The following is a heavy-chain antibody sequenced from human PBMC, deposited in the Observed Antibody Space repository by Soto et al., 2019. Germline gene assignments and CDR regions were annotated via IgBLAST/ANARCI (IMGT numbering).Heavy chain of an antibody. J-gene: IGHJ4*02. D-gene: IGHD3-22*01. CDR2: IYSSGNK. Sequence: GGSLRLSCAAFGFTVSDNYMSWVRQAPGKRLEWVSIIYSSGNKYYADSVKGRFTISRDNSNNTLYLQMNSLRAEDTAVYYCAKDVHLYYYDSSGYSRTPHYWGQGTLVTVSS. CDR1: GFTVSDNY. V-gene: IGHV3-66*01. CDR3: AKDVHLYYYDSSGYSRTPHY.